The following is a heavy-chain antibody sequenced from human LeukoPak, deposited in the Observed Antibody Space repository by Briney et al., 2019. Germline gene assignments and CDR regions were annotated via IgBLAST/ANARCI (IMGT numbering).Heavy chain of an antibody. D-gene: IGHD2-15*01. CDR3: ARESLTDIVVVGAFDI. V-gene: IGHV3-74*01. Sequence: PGGSLRLSCAAPGFTFSRYWMHWVRHAPGKGPVWVSRINSDGSSTSYADSVKGRFTISRDNAKNTLYLQMNSLRAEDTAVYYCARESLTDIVVVGAFDIWGQGTMVTVSS. CDR2: INSDGSST. CDR1: GFTFSRYW. J-gene: IGHJ3*02.